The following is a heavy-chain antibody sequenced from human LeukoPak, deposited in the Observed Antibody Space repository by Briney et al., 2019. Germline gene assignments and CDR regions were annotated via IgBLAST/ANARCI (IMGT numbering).Heavy chain of an antibody. CDR3: ARDNPDKTTASWFDP. Sequence: GASVKVSCKASGYTFTSYYMHWVRQAPGQGLEWMGIINPSGGSTSYAQKFQGRVTMTRDTSTSTVYMELSSLRSEDTAVYYCARDNPDKTTASWFDPWGQGTLVTVSS. D-gene: IGHD4-17*01. CDR1: GYTFTSYY. J-gene: IGHJ5*02. V-gene: IGHV1-46*03. CDR2: INPSGGST.